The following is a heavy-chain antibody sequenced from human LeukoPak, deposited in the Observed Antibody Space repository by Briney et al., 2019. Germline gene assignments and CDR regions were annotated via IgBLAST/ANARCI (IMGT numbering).Heavy chain of an antibody. D-gene: IGHD3-22*01. CDR2: INHSGST. Sequence: KASETLSLTCAVYGGSFSGYYWSWIRQPPGKGLEWIGEINHSGSTNYNPSLKGRVTISVDTSKNQFSLKLSSVTAADTAVYYCARGSNDSSGYYFEYWGQGTLVTVSS. V-gene: IGHV4-34*01. CDR3: ARGSNDSSGYYFEY. J-gene: IGHJ4*02. CDR1: GGSFSGYY.